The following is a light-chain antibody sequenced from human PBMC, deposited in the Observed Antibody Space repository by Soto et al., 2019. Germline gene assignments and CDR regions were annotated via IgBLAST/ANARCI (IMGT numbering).Light chain of an antibody. CDR1: QSISRH. CDR3: QQSYSTPQT. CDR2: AAS. J-gene: IGKJ1*01. V-gene: IGKV1-39*01. Sequence: DIQVTQSPSSLSASVGDRVTIPCRASQSISRHLNWYQQKAGLAPKLLIYAASSLQSGVPSRFSGSGSGTDFTLTISSLQPEDFATYYCQQSYSTPQTFGQGTKVDIK.